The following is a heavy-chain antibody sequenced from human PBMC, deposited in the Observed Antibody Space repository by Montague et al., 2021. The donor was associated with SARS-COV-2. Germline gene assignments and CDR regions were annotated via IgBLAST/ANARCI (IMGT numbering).Heavy chain of an antibody. CDR1: GFDFSSYP. CDR3: VGCLDIVVVAATMGFEH. CDR2: ISYDGSNQ. V-gene: IGHV3-30-3*01. J-gene: IGHJ4*02. D-gene: IGHD2-2*03. Sequence: SLRLSCAASGFDFSSYPMHWVRQAPGKGLEWVAVISYDGSNQYYVDSMKGRFTISRDNSKNTVFLQMNSLRADDTAVYYCVGCLDIVVVAATMGFEHWGQGTLVTVSA.